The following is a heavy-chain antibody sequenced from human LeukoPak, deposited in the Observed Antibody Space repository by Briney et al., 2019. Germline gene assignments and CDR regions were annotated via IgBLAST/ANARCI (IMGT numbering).Heavy chain of an antibody. D-gene: IGHD4-11*01. V-gene: IGHV5-51*01. J-gene: IGHJ3*01. CDR1: GFSSTTYW. CDR3: ARPLFSSNYTAFDV. CDR2: IQPDDSDT. Sequence: GESLKISCRLSGFSSTTYWIAWVRQMPGKGLEWMGVIQPDDSDTTYSPSFQGQVSISADKSINTAFLQWSSLEASDTAMYYCARPLFSSNYTAFDVWGQGTLVTVSS.